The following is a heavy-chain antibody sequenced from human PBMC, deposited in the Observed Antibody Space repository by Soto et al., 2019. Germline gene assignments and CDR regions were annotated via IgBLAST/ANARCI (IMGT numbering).Heavy chain of an antibody. CDR1: GASISGYY. Sequence: QVQLQESGPGLVKPSETLSLTCTVSGASISGYYWSWIRQPPGKGLEWIGYIYYSGTTNYNPSLKSRVTISIDTSKNQFSLNLSSVTAADTAVYYCARDLGHPLYDSSGLKLYYYYGMDVWGHGTTVTVSS. V-gene: IGHV4-59*01. D-gene: IGHD3-22*01. CDR2: IYYSGTT. CDR3: ARDLGHPLYDSSGLKLYYYYGMDV. J-gene: IGHJ6*02.